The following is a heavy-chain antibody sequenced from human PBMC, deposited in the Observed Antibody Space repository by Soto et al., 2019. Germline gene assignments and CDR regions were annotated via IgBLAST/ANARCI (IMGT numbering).Heavy chain of an antibody. CDR1: GFTFSSYA. CDR2: ISGSGGST. D-gene: IGHD7-27*01. V-gene: IGHV3-23*01. J-gene: IGHJ3*02. Sequence: GGSLRLSCAASGFTFSSYAMSWVRQAPGKGLEWVSAISGSGGSTYYADSVKGRFTISRDNSKNTLYLQMNSLRAEDTAVYCCAKYGRYWGSAFDIWGQGTLVTVSS. CDR3: AKYGRYWGSAFDI.